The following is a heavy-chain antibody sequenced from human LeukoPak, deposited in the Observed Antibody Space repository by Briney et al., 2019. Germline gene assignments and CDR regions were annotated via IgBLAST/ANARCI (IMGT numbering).Heavy chain of an antibody. Sequence: SETLSLTCTVSGGSISNATYYWSWIRQPAGKGLEWIGRLYTSGNTNYNPSLQSRVTISVDTSKNQFSLKLSSVTAADTAVYYCARESGYHGSGFDPWGQGTLVIVSS. CDR2: LYTSGNT. D-gene: IGHD3-10*01. CDR1: GGSISNATYY. J-gene: IGHJ5*02. V-gene: IGHV4-61*02. CDR3: ARESGYHGSGFDP.